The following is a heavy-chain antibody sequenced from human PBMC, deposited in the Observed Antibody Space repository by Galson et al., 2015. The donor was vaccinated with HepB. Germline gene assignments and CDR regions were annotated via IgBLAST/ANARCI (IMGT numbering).Heavy chain of an antibody. J-gene: IGHJ4*02. CDR2: INPSGGST. CDR1: GYTFTSYY. Sequence: SVKVSCKASGYTFTSYYMHWVRQAPGQGLEWMGIINPSGGSTSYAQKFQGRVTMTRDTSTSTVYMELSSLRSEDTAVYYCARSPNENDGDYVPYFDYWGQGTLVTVSS. CDR3: ARSPNENDGDYVPYFDY. D-gene: IGHD4-17*01. V-gene: IGHV1-46*01.